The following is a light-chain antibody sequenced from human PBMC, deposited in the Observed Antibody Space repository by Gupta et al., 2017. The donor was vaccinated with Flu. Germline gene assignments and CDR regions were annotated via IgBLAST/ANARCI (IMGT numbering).Light chain of an antibody. Sequence: HSALTQPASVSGSPGHSIALSLTGTRRDVGVYYCVSWYQPHPRKPPELKFFAVSRRLSGISDGFSGSKSGNTASLTITGLLEEEEADYYCSSYKNINAVVVFGGGTKLTVL. CDR2: AVS. V-gene: IGLV2-14*01. CDR1: RRDVGVYYC. J-gene: IGLJ2*01. CDR3: SSYKNINAVVV.